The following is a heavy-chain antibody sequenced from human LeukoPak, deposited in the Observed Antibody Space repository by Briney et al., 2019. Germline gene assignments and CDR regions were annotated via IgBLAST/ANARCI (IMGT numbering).Heavy chain of an antibody. CDR1: GFTFSNYW. J-gene: IGHJ4*02. Sequence: GGSLRLSCAASGFTFSNYWMDWVRQVPGKGLEWVANIKPDGSEYYVDSVRGRFSISRDNAKNSLYLQMNSLRAEDTAVYYCARDAGGYYDSSGYSFQFDYWGQGTLVTVSS. D-gene: IGHD3-22*01. V-gene: IGHV3-7*03. CDR2: IKPDGSE. CDR3: ARDAGGYYDSSGYSFQFDY.